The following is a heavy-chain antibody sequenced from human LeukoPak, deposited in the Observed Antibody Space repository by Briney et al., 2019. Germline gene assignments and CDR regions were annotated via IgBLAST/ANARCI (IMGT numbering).Heavy chain of an antibody. J-gene: IGHJ4*02. CDR1: GFTFSDYY. CDR3: ARDSYDYVWGTYRPPGVDY. CDR2: ISSSGVTI. Sequence: PGGSLRLSCAASGFTFSDYYMSWIRQAPGKGLEWVSYISSSGVTIYYADSVKGRFTISRDNPKNSLYLQMNSLRAEDTAVYYCARDSYDYVWGTYRPPGVDYWGQGTLVTVSS. V-gene: IGHV3-11*01. D-gene: IGHD3-16*02.